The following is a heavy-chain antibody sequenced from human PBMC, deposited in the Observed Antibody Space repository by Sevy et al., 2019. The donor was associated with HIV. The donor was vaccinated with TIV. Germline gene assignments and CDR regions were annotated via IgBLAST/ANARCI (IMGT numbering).Heavy chain of an antibody. CDR2: IWFDGSNT. CDR3: ARDLEFYDSGDYGPAFMPDF. D-gene: IGHD4-17*01. J-gene: IGHJ4*01. CDR1: GFTFSSFG. V-gene: IGHV3-33*01. Sequence: QLGGPLRLSCVASGFTFSSFGMHWVRQAPGKGLEWVAVIWFDGSNTYYADSVKGRFTISRDIAKNTLHLQMNSLRAEDTAVYYCARDLEFYDSGDYGPAFMPDFWGHGTLVTVS.